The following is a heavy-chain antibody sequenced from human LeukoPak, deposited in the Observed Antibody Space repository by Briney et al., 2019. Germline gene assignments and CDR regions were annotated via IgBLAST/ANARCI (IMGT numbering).Heavy chain of an antibody. J-gene: IGHJ4*02. Sequence: SETLSLTCAVSGYSISSGYYWGWIRQPPGKGLEWIGSIYHSGSTYYNPSLTSRVTISVDTSKNQFSLKLSSVTAADTAVYYCARGSSSSFGYFDYWGQGTLVTVSS. D-gene: IGHD6-6*01. V-gene: IGHV4-38-2*01. CDR1: GYSISSGYY. CDR2: IYHSGST. CDR3: ARGSSSSFGYFDY.